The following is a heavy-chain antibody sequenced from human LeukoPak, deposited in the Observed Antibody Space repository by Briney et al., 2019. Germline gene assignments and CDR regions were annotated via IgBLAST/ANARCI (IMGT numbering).Heavy chain of an antibody. CDR1: GFTLSSYA. Sequence: GGSLRLSCAASGFTLSSYAMHWVRQAPGKGLEYVSAISSNGGSTFYAKSVKGRFTISRDTSKNTLYLQMGSLRADDMAVYYCVRVSGSYGYWGQGTLVTVSS. CDR2: ISSNGGST. D-gene: IGHD1-26*01. J-gene: IGHJ4*02. V-gene: IGHV3-64*01. CDR3: VRVSGSYGY.